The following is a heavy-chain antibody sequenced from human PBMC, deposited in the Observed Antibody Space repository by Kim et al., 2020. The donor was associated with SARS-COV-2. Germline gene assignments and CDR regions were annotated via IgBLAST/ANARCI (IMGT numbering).Heavy chain of an antibody. Sequence: SLKSRVTISVDTSKNQFSLKLSSVTAADTAVYYCASFFIAAAGKGYWFDPWGQGTLVTVSS. V-gene: IGHV4-39*07. D-gene: IGHD6-13*01. J-gene: IGHJ5*02. CDR3: ASFFIAAAGKGYWFDP.